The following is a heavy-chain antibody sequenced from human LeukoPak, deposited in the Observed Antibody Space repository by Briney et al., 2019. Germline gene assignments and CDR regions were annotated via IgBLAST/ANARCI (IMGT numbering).Heavy chain of an antibody. CDR1: GASIRSGDYY. CDR3: ARKATTGPTKAAFDI. V-gene: IGHV4-30-4*01. J-gene: IGHJ3*02. Sequence: SETLSLTCTVSGASIRSGDYYWSWIRQPPGKGLEWIGYVYDSGSTYYNPSLKSRITISVDTSRNQFSLKLNSVTAVDTAVYYCARKATTGPTKAAFDIWGQGTMVTVST. CDR2: VYDSGST. D-gene: IGHD4-17*01.